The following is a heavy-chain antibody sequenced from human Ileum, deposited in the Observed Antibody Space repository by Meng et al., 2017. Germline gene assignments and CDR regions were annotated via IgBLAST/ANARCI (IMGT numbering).Heavy chain of an antibody. CDR3: ARGRWVAATGAYYFDY. CDR1: GFTFSSYW. Sequence: GESLKISCAASGFTFSSYWMSLGRQAPGEGLEWVANIKEDGSEKYYVDSVKGRFTITRDNAKNTLYLQMNSLRAEDTAVYYCARGRWVAATGAYYFDYWGQGTLVTVSS. J-gene: IGHJ4*02. V-gene: IGHV3-7*01. CDR2: IKEDGSEK. D-gene: IGHD2-15*01.